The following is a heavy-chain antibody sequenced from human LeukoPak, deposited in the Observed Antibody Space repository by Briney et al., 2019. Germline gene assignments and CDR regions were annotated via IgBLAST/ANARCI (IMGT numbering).Heavy chain of an antibody. V-gene: IGHV1-69*04. D-gene: IGHD5-12*01. CDR2: IIPILGIA. CDR1: GGTFSSYA. J-gene: IGHJ4*02. CDR3: ARISGGYGDY. Sequence: SVKVSCKASGGTFSSYAISWVRQAPGQGLEWMGRIIPILGIANYAQKFQGRVTITADKSTSTAYMELRSLRSDDTAVYYCARISGGYGDYWGQGTLVTVSS.